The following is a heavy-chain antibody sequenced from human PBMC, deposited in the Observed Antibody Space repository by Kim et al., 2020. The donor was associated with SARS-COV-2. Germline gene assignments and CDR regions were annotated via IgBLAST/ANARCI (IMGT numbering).Heavy chain of an antibody. CDR2: SGHT. V-gene: IGHV4-61*03. D-gene: IGHD5-18*01. CDR3: ARGQLWFDY. Sequence: SGHTNHNPPLTRRVTISVDTSKNHFSLKLSSVTAADTAVYYCARGQLWFDYWGQGTLVTVSS. J-gene: IGHJ4*02.